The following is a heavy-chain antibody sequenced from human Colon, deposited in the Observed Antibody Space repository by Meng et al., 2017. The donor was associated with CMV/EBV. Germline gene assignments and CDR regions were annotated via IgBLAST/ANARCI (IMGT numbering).Heavy chain of an antibody. CDR1: GGSFSSSSYY. J-gene: IGHJ4*02. Sequence: PQGPGPGPGKPSETWSLPGTVSGGSFSSSSYYWGWIRQPPGKGLEWIGSIYYSGSTYYNPSLKSRVTISVDTSKNQFSLKLSSVTAADTAVYYCARAAAAGEYYFDYWGQGTLVTVSS. CDR3: ARAAAAGEYYFDY. V-gene: IGHV4-39*07. CDR2: IYYSGST. D-gene: IGHD6-13*01.